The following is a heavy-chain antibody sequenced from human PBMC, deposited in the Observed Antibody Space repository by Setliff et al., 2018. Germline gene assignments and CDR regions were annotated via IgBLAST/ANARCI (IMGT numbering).Heavy chain of an antibody. J-gene: IGHJ4*02. D-gene: IGHD3-10*01. CDR1: GYTFTNYL. V-gene: IGHV1-3*01. CDR2: INAGNGHT. Sequence: GASVKVSCKASGYTFTNYLIHWVRQSPGQSPGWMGWINAGNGHTKFSQSFQGRLSISSDTSASTVYMDLHNLGSEDTAVYFCVRVDMVLSNFDFWGQGTLVTVSS. CDR3: VRVDMVLSNFDF.